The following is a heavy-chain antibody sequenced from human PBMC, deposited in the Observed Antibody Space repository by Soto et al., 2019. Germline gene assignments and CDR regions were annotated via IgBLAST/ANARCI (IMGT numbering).Heavy chain of an antibody. V-gene: IGHV3-74*01. CDR3: ARVPTAVYAFSWDAR. J-gene: IGHJ4*02. CDR2: INGDGSST. CDR1: GFTFSTYW. Sequence: EVQLVESGGGLVQPGESLRLSCAASGFTFSTYWMHWVRQAPGKGLVWVSRINGDGSSTSYADSVKGRFTISRDNAKNPLYLQMSSLPAADTAVYYWARVPTAVYAFSWDARWGQGTLVTVPS. D-gene: IGHD1-26*01.